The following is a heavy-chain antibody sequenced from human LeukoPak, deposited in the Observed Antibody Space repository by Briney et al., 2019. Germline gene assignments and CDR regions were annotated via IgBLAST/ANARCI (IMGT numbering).Heavy chain of an antibody. CDR1: GGTFSSYA. J-gene: IGHJ4*02. D-gene: IGHD5-18*01. Sequence: ASVKVSCTASGGTFSSYAISWVRQAPGQGLEWMGGIIPIFGTANYAQKFQGRVTITADESTSTAYMELSSLRSEDTAVYYCARGLGYSYADFDYWGQGTLVTVSS. V-gene: IGHV1-69*13. CDR2: IIPIFGTA. CDR3: ARGLGYSYADFDY.